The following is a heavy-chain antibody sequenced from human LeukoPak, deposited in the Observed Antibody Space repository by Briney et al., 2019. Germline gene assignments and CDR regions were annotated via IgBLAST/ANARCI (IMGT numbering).Heavy chain of an antibody. J-gene: IGHJ4*02. Sequence: PGGSLTLSCAASGFLVSNNYMTWVRQAPGQGLEWVSLIYSGGSTYYADSVKGRFAISRDNSKNTMYLQMNSLSAEDTAMYYCARVPDSNSYYLDYWGQGTLVTVSS. CDR1: GFLVSNNY. D-gene: IGHD3-22*01. V-gene: IGHV3-53*01. CDR3: ARVPDSNSYYLDY. CDR2: IYSGGST.